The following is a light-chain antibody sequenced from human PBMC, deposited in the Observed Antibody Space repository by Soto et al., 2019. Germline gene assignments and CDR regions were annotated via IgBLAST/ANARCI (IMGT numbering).Light chain of an antibody. J-gene: IGLJ2*01. CDR3: GTWDNSLSAV. CDR1: SSNIGSNY. CDR2: DNG. Sequence: QSVLTQPPSVSAAPGQTVTISCSGSSSNIGSNYVSWYQQLPGTAPKLLIYDNGKRPSGIPDRFSGSQSGTSATLGITGLQTGDEDDYYCGTWDNSLSAVFGGGTKLTVL. V-gene: IGLV1-51*01.